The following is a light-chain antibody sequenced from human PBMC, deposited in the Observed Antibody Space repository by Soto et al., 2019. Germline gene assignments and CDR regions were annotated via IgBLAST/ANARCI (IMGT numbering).Light chain of an antibody. V-gene: IGLV2-18*02. CDR2: EVS. J-gene: IGLJ1*01. CDR1: SSDVGSYNR. CDR3: SSYTSSSTDV. Sequence: QSALTQPPSVSGSPGQSVAISCTGTSSDVGSYNRVSWYQQPPGTAPKVMIYEVSNRPSGVPDRFSGSKSGNTASLTISGFQAEDEADYYFSSYTSSSTDVFGTGTKVTVL.